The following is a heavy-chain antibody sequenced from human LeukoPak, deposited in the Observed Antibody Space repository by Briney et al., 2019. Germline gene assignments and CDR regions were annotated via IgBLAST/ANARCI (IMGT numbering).Heavy chain of an antibody. CDR3: TSGGERSDAFDI. Sequence: GPSVKVSCKASGYTFTSYDINWVRQATGQGLEWMGWMNPNSGNTGYAQKFQGRVTMTRNTSISTAYMELSSLRSEDTAVYYCTSGGERSDAFDIWGQGTMVTVSS. CDR2: MNPNSGNT. D-gene: IGHD1-1*01. J-gene: IGHJ3*02. V-gene: IGHV1-8*01. CDR1: GYTFTSYD.